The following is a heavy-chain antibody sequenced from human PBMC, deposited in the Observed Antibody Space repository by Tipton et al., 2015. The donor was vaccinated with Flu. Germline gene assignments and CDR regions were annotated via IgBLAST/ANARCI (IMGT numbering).Heavy chain of an antibody. J-gene: IGHJ4*02. CDR1: GGSISSYY. Sequence: TLSLTCSVSGGSISSYYWSWIRQPAGKGLEWIGRIYTTGSTNYNPSLKSRVTMSVDASKNQFSLELNSVTAADTAVYYCARELNNYLWWGSPFDYWSQGTLVTVSS. CDR3: ARELNNYLWWGSPFDY. D-gene: IGHD3-10*02. CDR2: IYTTGST. V-gene: IGHV4-4*07.